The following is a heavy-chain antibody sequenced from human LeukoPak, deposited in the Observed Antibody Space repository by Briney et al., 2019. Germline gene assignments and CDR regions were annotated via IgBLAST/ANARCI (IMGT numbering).Heavy chain of an antibody. D-gene: IGHD6-13*01. CDR3: ARDTQRLVRWLDY. CDR2: ISAYNGNT. CDR1: GYTFTSYG. V-gene: IGHV1-18*01. Sequence: VASVKVSCKASGYTFTSYGISWVRQAPGQGLEWMGWISAYNGNTNYAQKLQGRVTMTTDTSTSTACMELRSLRSDDTAVYYCARDTQRLVRWLDYWGQGTLVTVSS. J-gene: IGHJ4*02.